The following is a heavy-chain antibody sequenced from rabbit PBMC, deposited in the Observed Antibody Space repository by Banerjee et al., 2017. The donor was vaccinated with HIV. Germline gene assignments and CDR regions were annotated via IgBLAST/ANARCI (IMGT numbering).Heavy chain of an antibody. CDR1: GFTLSSYV. Sequence: QSLEESGGDLVKPGASLTLTCTASGFTLSSYVMCWVRQAPGKGLEWIACINSSSGNTVYARWAKGRFTISKTSSTTVTLQGTSLTAADTATYFCARNVGYGYGGWGQGTLVTVS. J-gene: IGHJ3*01. D-gene: IGHD6-1*01. CDR2: INSSSGNT. V-gene: IGHV1S40*01. CDR3: ARNVGYGYGG.